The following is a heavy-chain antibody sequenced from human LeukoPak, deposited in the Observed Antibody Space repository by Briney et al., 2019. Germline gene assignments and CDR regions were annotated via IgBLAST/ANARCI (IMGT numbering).Heavy chain of an antibody. D-gene: IGHD4-17*01. V-gene: IGHV4-39*07. J-gene: IGHJ5*02. Sequence: SETLSLTCTVSGGSIGSSSYYWGWIRQPPGKGLEWIGSIYYSGSTYYNPSLKSRVTISVDTSKNQFSLKLSSVTAADTAVYYCARVPDYGDYVKLWFDPWGQGTLVTVSS. CDR2: IYYSGST. CDR3: ARVPDYGDYVKLWFDP. CDR1: GGSIGSSSYY.